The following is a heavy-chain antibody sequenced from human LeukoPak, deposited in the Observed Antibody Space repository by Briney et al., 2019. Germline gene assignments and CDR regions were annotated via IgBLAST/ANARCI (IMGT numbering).Heavy chain of an antibody. CDR1: GYTFTSYY. D-gene: IGHD3-10*01. V-gene: IGHV1-46*01. J-gene: IGHJ4*02. CDR2: INPSGGST. Sequence: ASVKVSFKASGYTFTSYYMHWVRQAPGQGLEWMGIINPSGGSTSYAQKFQGRVTMTRDTSTSTVYMELSSLRSEDTAVYYCARDRRGYYDSGSYYPLIWGQGTLVTVSS. CDR3: ARDRRGYYDSGSYYPLI.